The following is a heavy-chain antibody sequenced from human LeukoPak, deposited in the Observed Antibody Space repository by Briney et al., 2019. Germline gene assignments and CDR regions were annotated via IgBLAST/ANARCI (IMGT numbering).Heavy chain of an antibody. CDR3: ARGVNSGGVTNAFDI. D-gene: IGHD3-16*01. CDR1: GGSISSYY. V-gene: IGHV4-4*07. CDR2: IYTSGST. J-gene: IGHJ3*02. Sequence: SETLSLTCTVSGGSISSYYWSWIRQPAGKGLEWIGRIYTSGSTKYNPSLKSRVTMSVDTSKNQFSLKLSSVTAADTAVYYCARGVNSGGVTNAFDIWGQGTMVTVSS.